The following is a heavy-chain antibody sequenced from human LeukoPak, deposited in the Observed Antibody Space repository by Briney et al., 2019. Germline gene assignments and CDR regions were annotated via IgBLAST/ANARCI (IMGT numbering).Heavy chain of an antibody. Sequence: GGSLRLSCAASGFTFSDYYMSWIRQAPGEGLEWVSYISSSGYTIYYADSVKGRFTISRDNAKNSLFLQMNSLRAEDTAVYYCARAEEYLVVENWFDPWGQGTLVTVFS. D-gene: IGHD6-6*01. CDR3: ARAEEYLVVENWFDP. CDR2: ISSSGYTI. V-gene: IGHV3-11*04. J-gene: IGHJ5*02. CDR1: GFTFSDYY.